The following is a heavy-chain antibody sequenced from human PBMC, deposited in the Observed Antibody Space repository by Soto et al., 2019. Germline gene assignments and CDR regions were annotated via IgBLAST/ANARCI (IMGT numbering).Heavy chain of an antibody. J-gene: IGHJ2*01. CDR2: IYYSGST. CDR1: GGSTSSGDYY. CDR3: ARSGPLYDSSGFYWYFDL. V-gene: IGHV4-30-4*01. Sequence: PSGTLSLTCTVSGGSTSSGDYYWSWIRQPPGKGLEWIGYIYYSGSTYYNPSLKSRITISVDTSKNQFSLKLSSVTAADTAVYYCARSGPLYDSSGFYWYFDLWGRGTLVTVYS. D-gene: IGHD3-22*01.